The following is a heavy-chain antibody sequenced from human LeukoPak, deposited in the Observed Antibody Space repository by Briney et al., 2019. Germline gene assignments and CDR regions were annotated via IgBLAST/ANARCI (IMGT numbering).Heavy chain of an antibody. D-gene: IGHD3-22*01. V-gene: IGHV4-34*01. CDR2: INHSGST. CDR3: ARGPRGDDYDSSGYYYLHFDY. Sequence: PSETLSLTCAVYGGSFSGYYWSWIRQPPGKGLEWIGEINHSGSTNYNPSLKSRVTISVDTSKNQFSLKLSSVTAADTAVYYCARGPRGDDYDSSGYYYLHFDYWGQGTLVTVSS. CDR1: GGSFSGYY. J-gene: IGHJ4*02.